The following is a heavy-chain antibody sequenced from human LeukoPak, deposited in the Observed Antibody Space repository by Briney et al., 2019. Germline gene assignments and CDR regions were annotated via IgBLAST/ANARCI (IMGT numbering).Heavy chain of an antibody. V-gene: IGHV3-30*03. D-gene: IGHD5-18*01. CDR2: ISYDGSNK. Sequence: GGSLRLSCAASGFTFSSYGMHWVRQAPGKGLEWVAVISYDGSNKYYADSVKGRFTISRGNSKNTLYLQMNSLRAEDTAVYYCARGPPVRDTAMVTLGYWGQGTLVTVSS. CDR3: ARGPPVRDTAMVTLGY. J-gene: IGHJ4*02. CDR1: GFTFSSYG.